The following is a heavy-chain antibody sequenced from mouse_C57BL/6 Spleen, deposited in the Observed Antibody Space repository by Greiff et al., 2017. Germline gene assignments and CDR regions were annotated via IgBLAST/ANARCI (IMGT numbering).Heavy chain of an antibody. CDR3: ARYDYYAMDY. V-gene: IGHV1-54*01. CDR1: GYAFTNYL. Sequence: QVQLQQSGAELVRPGTSVKVSCKASGYAFTNYLIEWVKQRPGQGLEWIGVINPGSGGPNYNEKFKGKATLTADKSSSTAYMQLSSLTSEDSAVYFCARYDYYAMDYWGQGTSVTVSS. J-gene: IGHJ4*01. CDR2: INPGSGGP.